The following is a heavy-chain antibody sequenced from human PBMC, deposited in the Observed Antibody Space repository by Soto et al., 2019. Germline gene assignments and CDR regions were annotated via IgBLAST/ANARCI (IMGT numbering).Heavy chain of an antibody. CDR3: ARGPVVVVASNWFDP. CDR2: ISAYNGNT. D-gene: IGHD2-15*01. V-gene: IGHV1-18*01. J-gene: IGHJ5*02. Sequence: ASVKVSCKASGGTFSSYAISWVRQAPGQGLEWMGWISAYNGNTNYAQKLQGRVTMTTDTSTSTAYMELRSLRSDDTAVYYCARGPVVVVASNWFDPWGQGTLVTVSS. CDR1: GGTFSSYA.